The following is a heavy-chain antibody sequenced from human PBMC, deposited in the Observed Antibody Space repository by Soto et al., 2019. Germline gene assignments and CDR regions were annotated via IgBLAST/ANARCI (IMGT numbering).Heavy chain of an antibody. CDR3: ARGETTIFDY. CDR2: VYYSGST. D-gene: IGHD4-4*01. V-gene: IGHV4-39*07. Sequence: PSETLSLTCTVSGGSISSSSYYWGWIRQPPGKGLEWIGNVYYSGSTYYNPSLKSRVSISVDTSKNQFSLRLSSVTAADTAVYHCARGETTIFDYWGQGTLVTVSS. J-gene: IGHJ4*02. CDR1: GGSISSSSYY.